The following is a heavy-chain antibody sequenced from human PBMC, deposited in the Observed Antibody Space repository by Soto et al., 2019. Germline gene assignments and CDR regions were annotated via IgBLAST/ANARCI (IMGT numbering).Heavy chain of an antibody. CDR3: ARDLGYYASDGYFDY. J-gene: IGHJ4*02. D-gene: IGHD3-22*01. CDR1: GFTFSDYY. V-gene: IGHV3-11*01. Sequence: GSLRLSCAASGFTFSDYYMSWMRQAPGKGLEWVSYISSSGGIIYYADSVKGRFTISRDNAKNSLYLQMNSLRAEDTAVYYCARDLGYYASDGYFDYWGQGTLVTVSS. CDR2: ISSSGGII.